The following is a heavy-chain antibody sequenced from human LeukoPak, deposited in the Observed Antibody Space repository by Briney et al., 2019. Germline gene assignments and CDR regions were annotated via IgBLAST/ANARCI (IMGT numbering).Heavy chain of an antibody. CDR1: GFTFSSYW. V-gene: IGHV3-7*01. CDR3: ARLSPAAGDWFDP. J-gene: IGHJ5*02. D-gene: IGHD6-13*01. Sequence: PGGSLRLSCAASGFTFSSYWMSWVRQAPGKGLEWVANIKQDGSEKYYVDSVKGRFTISRDNAKNSLYLQMNSLRAEDTAVCYCARLSPAAGDWFDPWGQGTLVTVSS. CDR2: IKQDGSEK.